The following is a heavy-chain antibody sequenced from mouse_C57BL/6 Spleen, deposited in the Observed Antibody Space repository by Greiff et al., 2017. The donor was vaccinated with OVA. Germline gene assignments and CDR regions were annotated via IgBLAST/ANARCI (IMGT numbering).Heavy chain of an antibody. V-gene: IGHV3-8*01. CDR3: ARGPLYYYGSSPYAMDY. D-gene: IGHD1-1*01. Sequence: EVQGVESGPGLAKPSQTLSLTCSVTGYSITSDYWNWIRKFPGNKLEYMGYISYSGSTYYNPSLKSRISITRDTSKNQYYLQLNSVTTEDTATYYCARGPLYYYGSSPYAMDYWGQGTSVTVSS. J-gene: IGHJ4*01. CDR2: ISYSGST. CDR1: GYSITSDY.